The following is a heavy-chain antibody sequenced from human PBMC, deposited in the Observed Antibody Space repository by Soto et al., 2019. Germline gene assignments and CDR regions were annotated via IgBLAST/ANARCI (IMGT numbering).Heavy chain of an antibody. D-gene: IGHD6-6*01. J-gene: IGHJ4*02. CDR3: ASSSTFHY. V-gene: IGHV4-39*01. CDR1: NASLSSGTYY. Sequence: NLTETPAHTFSVPNASLSSGTYYWIWTRQPPGRGPEWIGSIYYSGNTYYKPSLKSRVSISIDTSRNQFSLKLTSVTAADTGVYYCASSSTFHYWGPGILVTVS. CDR2: IYYSGNT.